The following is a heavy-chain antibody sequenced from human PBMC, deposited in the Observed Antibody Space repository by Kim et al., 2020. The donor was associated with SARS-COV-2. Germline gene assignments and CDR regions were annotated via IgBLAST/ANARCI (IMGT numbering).Heavy chain of an antibody. V-gene: IGHV5-51*01. CDR2: IYPGDSDT. CDR3: ARAPVVDLLSFGWFDP. CDR1: GYSFSTYW. D-gene: IGHD3-9*01. J-gene: IGHJ5*02. Sequence: GESLKISCKGSGYSFSTYWIGWVRQMPGRGLEWMGIIYPGDSDTRYSPSFQGQVTISADNSISTAYLQWSSLKASDTAMYYCARAPVVDLLSFGWFDPWGQGTLVTVSS.